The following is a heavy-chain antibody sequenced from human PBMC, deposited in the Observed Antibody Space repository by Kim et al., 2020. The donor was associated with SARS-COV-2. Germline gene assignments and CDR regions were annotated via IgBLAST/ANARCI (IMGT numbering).Heavy chain of an antibody. Sequence: GGSLRLSCVASDFTFSSYTMSWVRQAPGKGLEWVANINKDGSEKYYVDSVKGRFTISRDNAKNSLFLQMNSLRPEDTAIYYCAREKLETGQYYYYGMNVWRRGTTVTVS. CDR1: DFTFSSYT. V-gene: IGHV3-7*03. CDR2: INKDGSEK. D-gene: IGHD1-1*01. CDR3: AREKLETGQYYYYGMNV. J-gene: IGHJ6*02.